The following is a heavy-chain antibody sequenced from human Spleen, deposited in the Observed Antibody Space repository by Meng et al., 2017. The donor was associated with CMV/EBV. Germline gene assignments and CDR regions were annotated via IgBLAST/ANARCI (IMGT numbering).Heavy chain of an antibody. J-gene: IGHJ6*02. CDR2: IRYDGNNK. D-gene: IGHD2-2*02. CDR3: AKDLYCSSTSCYIFAGSDYYYYAMDV. CDR1: GFSFSSYW. V-gene: IGHV3-30*02. Sequence: GESLKISCAASGFSFSSYWMAWVRQAPGKGLEWVAFIRYDGNNKYYADSVKGRFTISRDNSKNTLHLQMNSLRAEDTAVYYCAKDLYCSSTSCYIFAGSDYYYYAMDVWGQGTTVTVSS.